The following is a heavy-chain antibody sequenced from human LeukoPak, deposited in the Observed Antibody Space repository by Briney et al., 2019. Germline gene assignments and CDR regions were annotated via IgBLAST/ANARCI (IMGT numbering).Heavy chain of an antibody. V-gene: IGHV1-18*01. Sequence: VSVKVSCKASGYTFTSYGISWVRQAPGQGLEWMGWSSAYNGNTNYAQKLQGRVTMTTDTSTSTAYMELRSLRSDDTAVYYCARGGNSGWRTPNDDYWGQGTLVTVSS. J-gene: IGHJ4*02. CDR3: ARGGNSGWRTPNDDY. D-gene: IGHD6-19*01. CDR2: SSAYNGNT. CDR1: GYTFTSYG.